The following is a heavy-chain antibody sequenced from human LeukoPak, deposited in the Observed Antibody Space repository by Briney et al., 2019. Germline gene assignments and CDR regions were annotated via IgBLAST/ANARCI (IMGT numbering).Heavy chain of an antibody. CDR3: AKDRVVLMVYAISGVQH. J-gene: IGHJ1*01. CDR1: GFTFSDFW. CDR2: INSGGTVT. V-gene: IGHV3-74*01. Sequence: PGGSLRLSCAASGFTFSDFWMHWVRQAPGKGLVWVSRINSGGTVTNYADSVKGRLTISRDNAKNTLYLQMNSLRAEDTAVYYCAKDRVVLMVYAISGVQHWGQGTLVTVSA. D-gene: IGHD2-8*01.